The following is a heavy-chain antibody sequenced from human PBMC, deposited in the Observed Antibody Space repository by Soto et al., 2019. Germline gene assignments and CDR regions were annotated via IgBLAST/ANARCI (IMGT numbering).Heavy chain of an antibody. V-gene: IGHV4-39*01. CDR1: GGSISSSSYY. D-gene: IGHD3-3*02. CDR2: IYYSGST. Sequence: SETLSLTCTFSGGSISSSSYYWGWIRQPPGKGLEWIGSIYYSGSTYYNPSLKSRVTTSVDTSKNQFSLKLSSVTAADTAVYYCASPQIAFYNWFDPWGQGTLVT. J-gene: IGHJ5*02. CDR3: ASPQIAFYNWFDP.